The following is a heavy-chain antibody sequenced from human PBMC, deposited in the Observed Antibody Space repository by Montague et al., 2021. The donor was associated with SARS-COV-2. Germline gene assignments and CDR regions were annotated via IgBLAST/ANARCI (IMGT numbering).Heavy chain of an antibody. CDR1: GFTFSSYA. CDR3: AKDYYDSSGQYYYYYGMDV. J-gene: IGHJ6*02. V-gene: IGHV3-23*01. CDR2: ISGSGGST. D-gene: IGHD3-22*01. Sequence: SLRLSCAASGFTFSSYAMRWVRQAPGKGLEWVSAISGSGGSTYYADSVKGRFTISRDNSKNTLYLQMNSLRAEDTAVYYCAKDYYDSSGQYYYYYGMDVWGQGTTVTVSS.